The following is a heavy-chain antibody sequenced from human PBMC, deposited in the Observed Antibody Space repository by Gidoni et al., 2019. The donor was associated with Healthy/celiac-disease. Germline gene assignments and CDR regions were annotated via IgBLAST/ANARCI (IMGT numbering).Heavy chain of an antibody. V-gene: IGHV4-31*03. D-gene: IGHD1-1*01. CDR2: IYYSGNT. J-gene: IGHJ3*02. CDR3: ARAAWNDVWDAFDI. CDR1: VGSISSGVYD. Sequence: QAQLQESGPGLVKPSQTLSLPCTVSVGSISSGVYDWTWIRQHPGKGLEWIGYIYYSGNTYYNPSLKSRVTISVDTSKNQFSQERSSVAAADAAVYYCARAAWNDVWDAFDIWGQGTMVTVSS.